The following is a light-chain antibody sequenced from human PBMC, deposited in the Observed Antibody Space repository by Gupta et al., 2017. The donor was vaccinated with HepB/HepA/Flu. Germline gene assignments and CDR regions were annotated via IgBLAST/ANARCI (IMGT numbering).Light chain of an antibody. CDR3: QSFDSSLRGL. V-gene: IGLV1-40*01. Sequence: QSVLTQPPSVSGAPGQRVTISCTGSSSNIGAGYDVHWYQQLPGTAPKLLIYGNGNRPSGVPDRFSGSKSGTSASLAITGLQAEDEADYYCQSFDSSLRGLFGGGTKLTVL. J-gene: IGLJ2*01. CDR1: SSNIGAGYD. CDR2: GNG.